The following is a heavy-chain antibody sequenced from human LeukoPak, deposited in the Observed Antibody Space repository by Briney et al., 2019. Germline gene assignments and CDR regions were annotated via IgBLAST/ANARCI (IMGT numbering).Heavy chain of an antibody. J-gene: IGHJ4*02. Sequence: SETLSLTCAVSGYSISSSNWWGRVRQPPGEGLEWIAYIYYSGSTYYNPSLKSRVTMSVDTSKNQFSLKLSSVTAVDTAVYYCARSLRGYYFDYWGQGILVTVSS. V-gene: IGHV4-28*01. CDR3: ARSLRGYYFDY. CDR2: IYYSGST. D-gene: IGHD3-16*01. CDR1: GYSISSSNW.